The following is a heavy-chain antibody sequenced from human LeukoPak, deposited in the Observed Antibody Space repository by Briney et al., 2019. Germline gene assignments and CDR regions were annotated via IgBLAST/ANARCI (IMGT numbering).Heavy chain of an antibody. V-gene: IGHV1-69*13. CDR3: ARDPDSSGLYGMDV. J-gene: IGHJ6*02. CDR2: IIPIFGTA. D-gene: IGHD6-25*01. Sequence: SVKVSCKASGYTFTTYGISWVRQAPGQGLEWMGGIIPIFGTANYAQKFQGRVTITADESTSTAYMELSSLRSEDTAVYYCARDPDSSGLYGMDVWGQGTTVTVSS. CDR1: GYTFTTYG.